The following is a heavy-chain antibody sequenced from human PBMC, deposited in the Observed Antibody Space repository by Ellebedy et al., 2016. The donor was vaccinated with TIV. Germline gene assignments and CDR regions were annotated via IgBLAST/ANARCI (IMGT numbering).Heavy chain of an antibody. D-gene: IGHD5-24*01. CDR1: GGSISSYY. CDR2: IYYSGST. Sequence: SETLSLXXTVSGGSISSYYWSWIRQPPGKGLEWIGYIYYSGSTNYNPSLKSRVTISVDTSKNQFSLKLSSVTAADTAVYYCARGIRDGYKPFDYWGQGTLVTVSS. J-gene: IGHJ4*02. V-gene: IGHV4-59*08. CDR3: ARGIRDGYKPFDY.